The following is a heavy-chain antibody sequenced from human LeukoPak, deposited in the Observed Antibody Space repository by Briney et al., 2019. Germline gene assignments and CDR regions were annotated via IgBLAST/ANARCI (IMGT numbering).Heavy chain of an antibody. J-gene: IGHJ5*02. CDR2: INAGNGNT. D-gene: IGHD6-13*01. CDR1: GYTFTNYA. V-gene: IGHV1-3*01. Sequence: ASVTVSFKASGYTFTNYALHWVRQAPGQRREWMGWINAGNGNTKYSQKFQGRVTITRDTSASTAYMELSSLRSEDTAVYYCARGGGGVAAAGNRWFDPWGQGTLVTVSS. CDR3: ARGGGGVAAAGNRWFDP.